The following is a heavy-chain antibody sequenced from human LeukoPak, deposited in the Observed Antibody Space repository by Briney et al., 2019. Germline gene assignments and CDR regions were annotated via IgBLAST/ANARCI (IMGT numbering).Heavy chain of an antibody. D-gene: IGHD6-19*01. Sequence: ASETLSLTCTVSGGSISNYHWSWIRQPAGKGLEWIGQIHTSGSTNYNPPLKSRVTMSIDTPENPLSLTIRSVTAADTAVYYCARRDISSGWSFDYWGQGTLVTVYS. J-gene: IGHJ4*02. CDR1: GGSISNYH. CDR2: IHTSGST. CDR3: ARRDISSGWSFDY. V-gene: IGHV4-4*07.